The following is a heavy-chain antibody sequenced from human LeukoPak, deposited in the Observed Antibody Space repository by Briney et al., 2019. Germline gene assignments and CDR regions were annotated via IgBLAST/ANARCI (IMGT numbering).Heavy chain of an antibody. V-gene: IGHV1-18*01. CDR3: ARKVGSGWWYNWFDP. CDR1: GYTFTSYG. CDR2: ISAYNGNT. D-gene: IGHD6-19*01. J-gene: IGHJ5*02. Sequence: ASVQVSCKASGYTFTSYGISWVRQAPGQGLEWMGWISAYNGNTNYAQKLQGRVTLTTDTSTSTAYMELRSLRSDDTAVYYCARKVGSGWWYNWFDPWSQGTLVTVSS.